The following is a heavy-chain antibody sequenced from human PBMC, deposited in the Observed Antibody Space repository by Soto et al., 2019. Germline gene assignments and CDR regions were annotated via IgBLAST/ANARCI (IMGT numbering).Heavy chain of an antibody. J-gene: IGHJ4*02. CDR1: GFRFDDYA. D-gene: IGHD2-21*01. Sequence: EVQLVESGGGLVQPGRSLRLSCTASGFRFDDYAMHWVRQAPGKGLEWVSSISWNSDNIGYGDSVKGRFTISRDNAENSLYLQMNNLRPEDTALYYCAKDTGTEGYSREQDYWGQGTLVTVSS. CDR3: AKDTGTEGYSREQDY. V-gene: IGHV3-9*01. CDR2: ISWNSDNI.